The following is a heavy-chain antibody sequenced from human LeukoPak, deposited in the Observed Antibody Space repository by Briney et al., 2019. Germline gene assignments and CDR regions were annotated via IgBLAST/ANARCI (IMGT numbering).Heavy chain of an antibody. CDR2: MNPNSGNT. CDR1: GYTFTSYD. CDR3: ARGDSSSSSLNY. Sequence: ASVKVSCKASGYTFTSYDINWVRQATGPGLEWMGWMNPNSGNTGYAQKFQGRVTMTRNTSISTAYMELSSLRSEDTAVYYCARGDSSSSSLNYWGQGTLVTVSS. J-gene: IGHJ4*02. D-gene: IGHD6-6*01. V-gene: IGHV1-8*01.